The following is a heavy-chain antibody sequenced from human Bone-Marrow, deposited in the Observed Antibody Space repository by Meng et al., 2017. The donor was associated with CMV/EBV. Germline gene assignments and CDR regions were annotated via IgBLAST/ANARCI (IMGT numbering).Heavy chain of an antibody. Sequence: GSLRLSCTVSGGSISSYYWSWIRQPPGKGLEWIGYIYYSGSTNYNPSLKSRVTISVDTSKNQFSLKLSSVTAADTAVYYCAGSGSHLDTFDYWGQGTLVTVSS. CDR1: GGSISSYY. CDR3: AGSGSHLDTFDY. CDR2: IYYSGST. J-gene: IGHJ4*02. V-gene: IGHV4-59*01. D-gene: IGHD1-26*01.